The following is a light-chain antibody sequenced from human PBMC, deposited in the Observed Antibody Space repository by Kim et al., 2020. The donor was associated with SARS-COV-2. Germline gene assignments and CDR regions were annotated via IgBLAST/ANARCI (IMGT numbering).Light chain of an antibody. CDR2: GAS. V-gene: IGKV3-20*01. J-gene: IGKJ1*01. CDR3: QQYGSSPLT. CDR1: QSVSSSD. Sequence: SPEERATLSCRASQSVSSSDLAWYQQKPGQAPRLLIYGASSRATGIQDRFSGSGSGTDFTLTISRLEPEDIAVYYCQQYGSSPLTFGQGSKVDIK.